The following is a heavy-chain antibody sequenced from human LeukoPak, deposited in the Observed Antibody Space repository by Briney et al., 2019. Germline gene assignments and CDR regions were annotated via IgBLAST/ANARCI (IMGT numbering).Heavy chain of an antibody. V-gene: IGHV3-7*01. CDR2: IKQDGSET. J-gene: IGHJ3*02. CDR1: GFTFSSYW. D-gene: IGHD3-22*01. Sequence: GGSLRLSCAASGFTFSSYWMSWVRQAPGKGLEWVANIKQDGSETSYVDSVKGRFTISRDNAKNSLYLQMNSLRAEDTAVYYCARDWLWYYYDSSGSQRADAFDIWGQGTMVTVSS. CDR3: ARDWLWYYYDSSGSQRADAFDI.